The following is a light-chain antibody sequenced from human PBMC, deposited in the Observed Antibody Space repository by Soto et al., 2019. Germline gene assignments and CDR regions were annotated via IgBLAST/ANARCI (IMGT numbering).Light chain of an antibody. Sequence: DIQMTQSPSSLSASVGDRVTITCRASQGISNYLAWYQQKPGKVPELLINAASTLQPGVSSRFSGNGSETDFTLTINSLQPGDAATYYCQKCDSAPWTFGPGTKVEIK. CDR3: QKCDSAPWT. V-gene: IGKV1-27*01. CDR2: AAS. CDR1: QGISNY. J-gene: IGKJ1*01.